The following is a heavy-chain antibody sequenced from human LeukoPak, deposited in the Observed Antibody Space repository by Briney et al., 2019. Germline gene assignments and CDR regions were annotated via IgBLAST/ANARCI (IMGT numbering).Heavy chain of an antibody. CDR2: SGWTGIGT. D-gene: IGHD7-27*01. CDR3: VRSRAASLGYFDS. CDR1: GFIFNDYA. J-gene: IGHJ4*02. V-gene: IGHV3-43D*03. Sequence: PGGSLRLSCAVSGFIFNDYALHGLRQVPGKVLEGLSVSGWTGIGTDYGDSVKGRFTISRDDSKNSLYLQMHSLRSEDSALYYCVRSRAASLGYFDSWGQGTLVTVSS.